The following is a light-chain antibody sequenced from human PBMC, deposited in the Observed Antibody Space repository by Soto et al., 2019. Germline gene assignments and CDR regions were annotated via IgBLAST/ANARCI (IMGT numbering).Light chain of an antibody. CDR2: DAS. J-gene: IGKJ4*01. V-gene: IGKV3-20*01. CDR3: QQYGSSP. Sequence: EIVLTQSPATLSLSPGERATLSCRASRGIDTYLAWYQQKRGQAPRLLIYDASNRTTGIPARFSGSGSGTDFTLTISRLEPEDFAVYYCQQYGSSPFGGGTKVDIK. CDR1: RGIDTY.